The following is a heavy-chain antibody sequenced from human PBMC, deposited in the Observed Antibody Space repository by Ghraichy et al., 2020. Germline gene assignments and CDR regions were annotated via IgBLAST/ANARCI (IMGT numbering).Heavy chain of an antibody. CDR3: AKTMGTMIVVGPFDY. CDR2: ISTSSAYI. CDR1: GFTFSGYS. J-gene: IGHJ4*02. D-gene: IGHD3-22*01. V-gene: IGHV3-21*04. Sequence: GGSLRLSCAASGFTFSGYSMNWVRQAPGKGLEWVSSISTSSAYIYYADSVRGRFTISRDNAKNTLYLQMNSLRAEDTAVYYCAKTMGTMIVVGPFDYWGQGTLVTVSS.